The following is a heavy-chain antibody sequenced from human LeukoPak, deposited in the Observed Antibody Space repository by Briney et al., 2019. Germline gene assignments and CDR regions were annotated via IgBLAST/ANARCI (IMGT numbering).Heavy chain of an antibody. CDR1: GFTFSSYA. V-gene: IGHV3-23*01. J-gene: IGHJ5*02. CDR3: AKCPDHGGNSGWFDP. Sequence: GGSLRVSCAASGFTFSSYAMSWVRQAPGKGLEWVSTISGSGGSTYYADSVKGRFTISRDNSKNTLYLQMNSLRAEDTAVYYCAKCPDHGGNSGWFDPWGQGTLVTVSS. CDR2: ISGSGGST. D-gene: IGHD4-23*01.